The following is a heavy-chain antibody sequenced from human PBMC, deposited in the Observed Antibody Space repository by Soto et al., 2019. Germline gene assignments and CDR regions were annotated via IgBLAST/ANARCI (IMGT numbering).Heavy chain of an antibody. Sequence: EVRLVESGGGLMQPGGSLRLSCAASGLSVSSNFMTWVRQAPGKGLEWVSVIHSGGSTYYADSVKGRFTISRDNSKNTLHLHMNSLRAEDTAVYYCARDYFDSGTFHLDYWGQGTLVTVSS. CDR1: GLSVSSNF. V-gene: IGHV3-53*01. CDR2: IHSGGST. D-gene: IGHD3-10*01. J-gene: IGHJ4*02. CDR3: ARDYFDSGTFHLDY.